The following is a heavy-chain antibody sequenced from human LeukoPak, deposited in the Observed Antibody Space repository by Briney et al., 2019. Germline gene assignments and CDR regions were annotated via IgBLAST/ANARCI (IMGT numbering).Heavy chain of an antibody. CDR3: ANDLDDFGYYGMDV. CDR2: ISYDGSDK. Sequence: GGSLRLSCAASGFTFSSYGMHWVRRAPGKGLEWVAVISYDGSDKYYADSVKGRFTISRDNSKNTLYLQMNSLRAEDTAVYYCANDLDDFGYYGMDVWGQGTTVTVSS. V-gene: IGHV3-30*18. J-gene: IGHJ6*02. CDR1: GFTFSSYG. D-gene: IGHD3-3*01.